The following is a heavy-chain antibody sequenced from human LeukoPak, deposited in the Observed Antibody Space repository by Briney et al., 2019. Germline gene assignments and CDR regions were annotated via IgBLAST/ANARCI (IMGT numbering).Heavy chain of an antibody. CDR2: INPNSGGT. D-gene: IGHD2-2*02. CDR3: ARVDRYCSSTSCYTLNHYYYGMDV. CDR1: GYTFTGYY. Sequence: GASVKVSRKASGYTFTGYYMHWVRQAPGQGLEWMGWINPNSGGTNYAQKFQGRVTMTRDTSISTAYMELSRLRSDDTAVYYCARVDRYCSSTSCYTLNHYYYGMDVWGQGTTVTVSS. J-gene: IGHJ6*02. V-gene: IGHV1-2*02.